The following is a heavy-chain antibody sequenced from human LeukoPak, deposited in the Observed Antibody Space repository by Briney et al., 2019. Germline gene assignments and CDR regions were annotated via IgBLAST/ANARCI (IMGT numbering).Heavy chain of an antibody. CDR2: IIPIFGTA. CDR3: ARDLVLVAASYFDY. J-gene: IGHJ4*02. CDR1: GGTFSSYA. D-gene: IGHD2-15*01. V-gene: IGHV1-69*01. Sequence: SVKVSCKASGGTFSSYAISWVRQAPGQGLEWMGGIIPIFGTANYAQKFQGRVTITADESTSTAYMELSSLRAEDTAVYYCARDLVLVAASYFDYWGQGTLVTVSS.